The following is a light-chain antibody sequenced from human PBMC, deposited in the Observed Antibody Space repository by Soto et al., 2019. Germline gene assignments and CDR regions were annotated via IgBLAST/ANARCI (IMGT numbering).Light chain of an antibody. Sequence: EIVLTQSPGTLSLSPGERATLSCRASQSVSNYLAWYQQKPGKAPRLLIYGASSRATGIPDRFSGSGSGTDFTLTISRLEPEDFAVYCCQQYGKSPLTFGQGTRLEIK. CDR1: QSVSNY. J-gene: IGKJ5*01. CDR2: GAS. CDR3: QQYGKSPLT. V-gene: IGKV3-20*01.